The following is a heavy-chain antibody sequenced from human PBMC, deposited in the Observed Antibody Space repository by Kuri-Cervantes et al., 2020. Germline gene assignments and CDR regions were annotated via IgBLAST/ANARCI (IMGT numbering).Heavy chain of an antibody. Sequence: ASEKVSCKASGYTFTSYGISWVRQAPGQGLEWMGWISAYNGNTNYAQKLQGRVTMTTDTSTSTAYMELRSLRSDDTAVYYCARSSTVTTPYYYYGMDVWGQGTTVTVSS. J-gene: IGHJ6*02. V-gene: IGHV1-18*01. CDR1: GYTFTSYG. CDR3: ARSSTVTTPYYYYGMDV. D-gene: IGHD4-17*01. CDR2: ISAYNGNT.